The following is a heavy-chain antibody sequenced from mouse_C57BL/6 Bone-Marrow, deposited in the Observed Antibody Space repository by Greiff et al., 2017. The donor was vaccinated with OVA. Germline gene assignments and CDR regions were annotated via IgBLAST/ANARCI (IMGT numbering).Heavy chain of an antibody. J-gene: IGHJ4*01. Sequence: EVKLVESGPGLVKPSQSLSLTCSVTGYSITSGYYWNWIRQFPGNKLEWMGYISYDGSNNYNPSLKNRISITRDTSKNQFFLKLNSVTTEDTATYYCAILTAQATYYYAMDYWGQGTSVTVSS. CDR3: AILTAQATYYYAMDY. D-gene: IGHD3-2*02. CDR2: ISYDGSN. CDR1: GYSITSGYY. V-gene: IGHV3-6*01.